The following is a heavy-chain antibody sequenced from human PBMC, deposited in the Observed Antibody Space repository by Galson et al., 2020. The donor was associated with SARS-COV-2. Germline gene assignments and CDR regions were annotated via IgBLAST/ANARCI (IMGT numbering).Heavy chain of an antibody. CDR1: GFTFSRYW. J-gene: IGHJ4*02. Sequence: GGSLRLSCAASGFTFSRYWMSWVRQAPGKGLEWVANINQDGSDKNYVDSVKGRFTISRDNAKNSLYLQMNSLRAEDTAVYYCARDLGLVTTSFFGSWGQENLFSVSS. CDR3: ARDLGLVTTSFFGS. V-gene: IGHV3-7*04. CDR2: INQDGSDK. D-gene: IGHD2-21*02.